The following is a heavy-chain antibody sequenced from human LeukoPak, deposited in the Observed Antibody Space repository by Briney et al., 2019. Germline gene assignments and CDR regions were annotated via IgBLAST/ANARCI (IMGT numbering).Heavy chain of an antibody. D-gene: IGHD3-10*01. CDR2: MNPNSGNT. CDR3: ARGRRAWFRELLYYYMDV. CDR1: GYTFTSYD. Sequence: ASVKVSCKASGYTFTSYDINWVRQATGQGLEWMGWMNPNSGNTGYAQKFQGRVTMTRNTSISTAYMELSSLRSEDTAVYYCARGRRAWFRELLYYYMDVWGKGTTVTVS. J-gene: IGHJ6*03. V-gene: IGHV1-8*01.